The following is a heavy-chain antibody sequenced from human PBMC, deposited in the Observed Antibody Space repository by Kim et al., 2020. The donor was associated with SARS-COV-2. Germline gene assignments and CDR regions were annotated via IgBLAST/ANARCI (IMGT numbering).Heavy chain of an antibody. D-gene: IGHD3-3*01. Sequence: SETLSLTCTVSGGSISSSSYYWGWIRQPPGKGLEGIGSIYYSGSTYYNPSIKSRVTISVDTSKNQFSLKLSPVTAADTAVYYGARDPIVLRFLEWSPSYFDYWGQGTLVTVSS. V-gene: IGHV4-39*07. J-gene: IGHJ4*02. CDR3: ARDPIVLRFLEWSPSYFDY. CDR2: IYYSGST. CDR1: GGSISSSSYY.